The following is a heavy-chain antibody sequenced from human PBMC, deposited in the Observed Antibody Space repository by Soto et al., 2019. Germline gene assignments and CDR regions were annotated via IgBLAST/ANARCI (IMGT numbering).Heavy chain of an antibody. CDR3: ARGLRYSSGWAPGGFGP. CDR2: IGTAGDT. J-gene: IGHJ5*02. V-gene: IGHV3-13*01. CDR1: GFTFSSYD. D-gene: IGHD6-19*01. Sequence: EVQLVESGGGLVQPGGSLRLSCAASGFTFSSYDMHWVRQATGKGLEWVSAIGTAGDTYYPGSVKGRFTISRENAKNSLYLQMNSLRAGDTAVYYCARGLRYSSGWAPGGFGPWGQGTLVTVSS.